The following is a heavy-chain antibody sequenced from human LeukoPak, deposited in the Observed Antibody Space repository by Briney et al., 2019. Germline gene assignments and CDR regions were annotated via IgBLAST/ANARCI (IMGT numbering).Heavy chain of an antibody. Sequence: ASVKVSCKASGYTFTSDDINWVRQATGQGLEWMGWMNPNSGNTGYAQKFQSRVTMTRNTSISTAYMELSSLRSEDTAVYYCARVRPRWRLIAVAVVLDYWGQGTLVTVSS. CDR2: MNPNSGNT. D-gene: IGHD6-19*01. CDR1: GYTFTSDD. V-gene: IGHV1-8*01. J-gene: IGHJ4*02. CDR3: ARVRPRWRLIAVAVVLDY.